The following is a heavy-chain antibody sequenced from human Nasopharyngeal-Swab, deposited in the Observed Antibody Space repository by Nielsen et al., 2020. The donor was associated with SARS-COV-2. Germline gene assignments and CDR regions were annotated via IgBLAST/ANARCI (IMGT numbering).Heavy chain of an antibody. J-gene: IGHJ6*02. V-gene: IGHV1-58*01. CDR2: IVVGSGNT. CDR3: ARDEVGTGYWTGYGMDV. Sequence: SVKVSCKASGFTFTSSAVQWVRQARGQRLEWIGWIVVGSGNTNYAQKFQGRVTMTRDTSTSTVYMELSSLRSEDTAVYYCARDEVGTGYWTGYGMDVWGQGTTVTVSS. D-gene: IGHD3/OR15-3a*01. CDR1: GFTFTSSA.